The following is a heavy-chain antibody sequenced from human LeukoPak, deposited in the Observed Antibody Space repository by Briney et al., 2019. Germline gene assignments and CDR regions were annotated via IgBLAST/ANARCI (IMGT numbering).Heavy chain of an antibody. CDR2: ISYDGSNK. CDR1: GFTFSSYG. V-gene: IGHV3-30*19. Sequence: GGSLRLSCAASGFTFSSYGMHWVRQAPGKGLEWVAVISYDGSNKYYADSVKGRFTISRDNSKNTLYLQMNSLRAEDTAVYYCAGPILITEGDNWFDPWGQGTLVTVSS. J-gene: IGHJ5*02. CDR3: AGPILITEGDNWFDP.